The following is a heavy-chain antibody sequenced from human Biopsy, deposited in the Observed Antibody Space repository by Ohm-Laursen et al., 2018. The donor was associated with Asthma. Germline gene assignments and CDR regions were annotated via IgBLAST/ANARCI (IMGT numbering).Heavy chain of an antibody. J-gene: IGHJ6*02. D-gene: IGHD3-10*01. CDR2: ISVYNGNT. Sequence: PSVTASCKTSGYTFNSAGITWARQAAGHGLEWMGWISVYNGNTKVAQKLQDRVTMITDSSTSTAYMELRSLRSDGTAVCFCARAVDYSHYYGIDVWGQGTTVTVS. V-gene: IGHV1-18*01. CDR1: GYTFNSAG. CDR3: ARAVDYSHYYGIDV.